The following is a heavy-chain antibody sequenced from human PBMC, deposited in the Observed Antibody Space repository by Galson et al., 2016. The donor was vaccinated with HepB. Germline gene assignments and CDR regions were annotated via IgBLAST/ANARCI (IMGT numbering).Heavy chain of an antibody. CDR1: GYTFTRYG. CDR3: VRDINWGKRGSPDSLGDY. D-gene: IGHD7-27*01. Sequence: SVKVSCKAYGYTFTRYGISWVRQAPGQGLEWLGWISAYNGNTEYAQNVQGRVTMTTETYTSTAYMELWSLKSDDTAVYYCVRDINWGKRGSPDSLGDYWGQGTLVTVSS. J-gene: IGHJ4*02. V-gene: IGHV1-18*04. CDR2: ISAYNGNT.